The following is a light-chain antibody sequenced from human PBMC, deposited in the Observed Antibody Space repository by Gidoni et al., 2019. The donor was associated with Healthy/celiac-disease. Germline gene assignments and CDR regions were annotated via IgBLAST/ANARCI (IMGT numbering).Light chain of an antibody. V-gene: IGLV3-19*01. J-gene: IGLJ2*01. CDR2: GKN. CDR1: SLRSYY. CDR3: NSRDSSGNHRVV. Sequence: SSELTQDPAVSVALGQTVRITCQGDSLRSYYASWYQQKPGQAPVLVIYGKNNRPSGIPDLFSGPSSGNTASLTITGAQAEDEADYYCNSRDSSGNHRVVFGGGTKLTVL.